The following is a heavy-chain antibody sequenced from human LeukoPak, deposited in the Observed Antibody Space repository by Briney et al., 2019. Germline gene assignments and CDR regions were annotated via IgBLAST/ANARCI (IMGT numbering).Heavy chain of an antibody. V-gene: IGHV4-59*01. CDR2: IYYSGST. J-gene: IGHJ5*02. Sequence: SETLSLTCTVSGGSISSYYWNWIRQPPGKGLEWIGYIYYSGSTNYNPSLKSRVTISVDTSKNQFSLKLSSVTAADTAVYYCARGYTYYDFWSWGQGTLVTVSS. CDR1: GGSISSYY. D-gene: IGHD3-3*01. CDR3: ARGYTYYDFWS.